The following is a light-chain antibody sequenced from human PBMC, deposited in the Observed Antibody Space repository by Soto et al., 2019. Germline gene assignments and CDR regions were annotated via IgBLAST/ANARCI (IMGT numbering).Light chain of an antibody. J-gene: IGKJ4*01. V-gene: IGKV3-20*01. Sequence: EIVLTQSPGTLSLSPGERASLSCRASQTIGSTYLAWYQQKPGQAPRLLIYGASSRATGIPDRFSGSGSGTDFTLTITRLEPEDSAIYYCQQYGSSPSFGGGTKVEIK. CDR2: GAS. CDR1: QTIGSTY. CDR3: QQYGSSPS.